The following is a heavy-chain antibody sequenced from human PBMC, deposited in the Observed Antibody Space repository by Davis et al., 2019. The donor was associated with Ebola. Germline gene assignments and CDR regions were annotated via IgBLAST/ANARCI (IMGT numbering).Heavy chain of an antibody. V-gene: IGHV5-51*01. J-gene: IGHJ5*02. Sequence: PGGSLRLSCKGSGYSFTSYWIGWVRQMPGKGLEWMGIIYPGDSDTRYSPSFQGQVTISADKSISTAYLQWSSLKASDTAMYYCARHQYGSGSYKAWFDPWGQGTLVTVSS. CDR3: ARHQYGSGSYKAWFDP. CDR2: IYPGDSDT. CDR1: GYSFTSYW. D-gene: IGHD3-10*01.